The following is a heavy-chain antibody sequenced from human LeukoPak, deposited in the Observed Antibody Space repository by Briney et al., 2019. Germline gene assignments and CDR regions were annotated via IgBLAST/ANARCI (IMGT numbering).Heavy chain of an antibody. CDR2: ISGRGNSP. J-gene: IGHJ4*02. CDR3: AKESSPVTIFGVVIIPNFDY. V-gene: IGHV3-23*01. D-gene: IGHD3-3*01. CDR1: GFTFSSYA. Sequence: GGSLRLSCAASGFTFSSYAMIWVRQAPGKGLEWLSGISGRGNSPNYADSVTGRFTISRDNSKNTLYLQMNSLRAEDTAVYYCAKESSPVTIFGVVIIPNFDYWGQGTLVTVSS.